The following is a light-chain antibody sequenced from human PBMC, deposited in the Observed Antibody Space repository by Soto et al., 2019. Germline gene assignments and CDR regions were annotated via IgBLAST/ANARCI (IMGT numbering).Light chain of an antibody. CDR1: QSVGSSQ. J-gene: IGKJ1*01. Sequence: EIVLTQSPGTLSWSSGERATLSCGASQSVGSSQLAWYQQKPGQAPRLLIYGASSRATGIPDRFSGSMYGTDFTLTISRLETEDFAVYYCQQYGSSPWTFGQGTKVDIK. CDR3: QQYGSSPWT. V-gene: IGKV3-20*01. CDR2: GAS.